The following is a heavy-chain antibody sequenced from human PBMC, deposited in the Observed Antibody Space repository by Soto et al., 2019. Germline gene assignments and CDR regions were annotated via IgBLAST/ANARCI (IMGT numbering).Heavy chain of an antibody. CDR1: GESFSGYY. Sequence: QVQLQQWGAGLLKPSETLSLTCAVYGESFSGYYWSWIRQPPGKGLEWIGEINNRGRTNYNPSLKSRATISVDTSKNQFSRRLSSVTAADSAVYYCARRPPSGSYYVYWGQGTPVTVSS. CDR2: INNRGRT. J-gene: IGHJ4*02. CDR3: ARRPPSGSYYVY. V-gene: IGHV4-34*02. D-gene: IGHD1-26*01.